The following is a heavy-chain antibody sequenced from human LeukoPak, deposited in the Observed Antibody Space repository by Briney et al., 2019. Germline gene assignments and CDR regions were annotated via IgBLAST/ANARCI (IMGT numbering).Heavy chain of an antibody. J-gene: IGHJ4*02. CDR1: GFTFSSYA. V-gene: IGHV3-23*01. CDR2: ISDSGGNT. Sequence: GGSLRLSCAASGFTFSSYAMSWVRQAPGEGLEWVSGISDSGGNTYYAASVKGRFTISRDNSKTTLYLQMNSLRGEDTAVYYCAKARQQLAPFDYWGQGTLVTVSS. CDR3: AKARQQLAPFDY. D-gene: IGHD6-13*01.